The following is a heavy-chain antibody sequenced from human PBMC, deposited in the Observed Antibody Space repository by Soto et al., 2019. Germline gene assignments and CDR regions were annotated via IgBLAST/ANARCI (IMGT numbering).Heavy chain of an antibody. CDR3: ARDSCSGGSCYSVYGDWFDP. CDR2: IKQDGSEK. Sequence: WGSLRLSCAASGFTFSSYWMSWVRQAPGKGLEWVANIKQDGSEKYYVDSVKGRFTISRDNAKNSLYLQMNSLRAEDTAVYYCARDSCSGGSCYSVYGDWFDPWGQGTLVTVSS. CDR1: GFTFSSYW. J-gene: IGHJ5*02. V-gene: IGHV3-7*01. D-gene: IGHD2-15*01.